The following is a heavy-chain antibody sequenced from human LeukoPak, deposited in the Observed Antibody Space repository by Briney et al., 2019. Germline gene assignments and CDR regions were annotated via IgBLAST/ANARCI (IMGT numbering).Heavy chain of an antibody. V-gene: IGHV3-23*01. CDR1: GFTFTSYA. J-gene: IGHJ5*02. CDR2: ISGSGGNT. Sequence: GGSLRLSCAASGFTFTSYAMSWVRQAPGKGLEWVSGISGSGGNTYYADSVKGRFTISRDNSKNTLYLQMNSLSAEDTVVYYCAKERGLALVDPWGQGTLVTVSS. D-gene: IGHD3/OR15-3a*01. CDR3: AKERGLALVDP.